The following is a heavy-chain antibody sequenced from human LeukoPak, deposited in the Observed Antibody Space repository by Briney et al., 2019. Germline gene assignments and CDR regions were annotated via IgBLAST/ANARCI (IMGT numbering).Heavy chain of an antibody. V-gene: IGHV3-23*01. D-gene: IGHD3-22*01. CDR1: GFTFSTYS. J-gene: IGHJ4*02. Sequence: GGSLRLSCAASGFTFSTYSMNWVRQAPGKGLEWVSGIGDSGGSTNYADSVEGRFTISRDNSKNTLHLQMNSLRAEDTAVYYCARGYHARRGYDDSSGYYFEYWGQGTLVSVSS. CDR3: ARGYHARRGYDDSSGYYFEY. CDR2: IGDSGGST.